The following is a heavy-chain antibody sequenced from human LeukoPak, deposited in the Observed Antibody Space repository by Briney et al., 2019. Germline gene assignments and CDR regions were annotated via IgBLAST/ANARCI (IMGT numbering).Heavy chain of an antibody. J-gene: IGHJ4*02. D-gene: IGHD6-19*01. Sequence: PGGSLRLSCAASGFTFSIYAMSWVRQAPGKGLEWVSAIVGSGVGTYHADSVKGRFTISRDNSKNTLYLLMNSLSAGDTAVYYCAKAVAVTDMFDYWGQGTLVTVSS. CDR1: GFTFSIYA. V-gene: IGHV3-23*01. CDR3: AKAVAVTDMFDY. CDR2: IVGSGVGT.